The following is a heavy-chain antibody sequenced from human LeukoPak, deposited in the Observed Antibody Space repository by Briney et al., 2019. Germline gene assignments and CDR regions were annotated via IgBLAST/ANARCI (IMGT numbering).Heavy chain of an antibody. CDR2: IDGSGRNT. J-gene: IGHJ4*02. D-gene: IGHD4-17*01. CDR3: AKDSSVPYGITN. CDR1: GFTFSSYG. Sequence: PGGSLRLSCAASGFTFSSYGMHWVRQAPGKGLEWVSAIDGSGRNTYYADSVKGRFTISRDNSKNTLFLQMNSLRAEDTAVYFCAKDSSVPYGITNWGQGTLVTVS. V-gene: IGHV3-23*01.